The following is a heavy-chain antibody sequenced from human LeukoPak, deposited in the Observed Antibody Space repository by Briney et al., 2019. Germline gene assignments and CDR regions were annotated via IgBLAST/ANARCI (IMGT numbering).Heavy chain of an antibody. CDR3: ARFIAVRGWVY. CDR1: GGSFSGYY. D-gene: IGHD6-19*01. Sequence: SETLSLTCAVYGGSFSGYYWSWIRQPPGKGLEWIGEINHSGSTNYNPSLKSRVTISVDTSKNQFSLKLSSVTAADTAVYYCARFIAVRGWVYWGQGTLVSVSS. CDR2: INHSGST. V-gene: IGHV4-34*01. J-gene: IGHJ4*02.